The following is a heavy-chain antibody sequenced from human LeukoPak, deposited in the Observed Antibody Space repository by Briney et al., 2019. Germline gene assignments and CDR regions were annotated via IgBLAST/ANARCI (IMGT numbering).Heavy chain of an antibody. J-gene: IGHJ4*02. CDR2: IYYGGSS. CDR3: ARHADSSGYYFFDY. D-gene: IGHD3-22*01. V-gene: IGHV4-39*01. Sequence: PSETLSLTCTVSGGSTSYGSYYWVWIRQPSGKGLEWIGSIYYGGSSYYNPSLKSRVTISVDTSKNQFSLTLSSVTAADTAVYYCARHADSSGYYFFDYWGQGTQVTVSS. CDR1: GGSTSYGSYY.